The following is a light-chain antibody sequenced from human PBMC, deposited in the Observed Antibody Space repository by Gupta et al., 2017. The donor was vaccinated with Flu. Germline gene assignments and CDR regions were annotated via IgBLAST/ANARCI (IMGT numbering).Light chain of an antibody. CDR2: KAS. Sequence: DIQMTQSPSTLSALVGVRVSIIRMFSQSISSSWAWYQQKPGKAPKLLIYKASSLESGVPSRFSGSGSGTEFTLTISSLLPDDFATYYCQQYNTYSLTFGGGTKVEIK. CDR1: QSISSS. CDR3: QQYNTYSLT. V-gene: IGKV1-5*03. J-gene: IGKJ4*01.